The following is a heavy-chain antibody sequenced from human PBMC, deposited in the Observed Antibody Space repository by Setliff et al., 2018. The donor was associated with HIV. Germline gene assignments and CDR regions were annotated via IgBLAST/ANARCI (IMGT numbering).Heavy chain of an antibody. CDR2: IWYDGSNK. J-gene: IGHJ4*02. CDR1: GFTFSTYG. D-gene: IGHD2-2*01. CDR3: ARRAYCSSTTCFDF. V-gene: IGHV3-33*01. Sequence: PGGSLRLSCAASGFTFSTYGMHWVRQAPGKGLEWLAVIWYDGSNKYHADSVKGRFTISRDSSKNTLYLQMTSLRAEDTAVYYCARRAYCSSTTCFDFWGQGTLVTVSS.